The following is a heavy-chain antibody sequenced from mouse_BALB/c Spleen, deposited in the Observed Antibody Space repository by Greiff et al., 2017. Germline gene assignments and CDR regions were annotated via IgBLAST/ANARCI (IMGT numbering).Heavy chain of an antibody. V-gene: IGHV1-31*01. CDR3: ARPEGAVVAMDFDY. D-gene: IGHD1-1*01. J-gene: IGHJ2*01. Sequence: VQLKESGPELVKPGASVKISCKASGYSFTGYYMHWVKQSHVKSLEWIGRINPYNGATSYNQNFKDKASLTVDKSSSTAYMELHSLTSEDSAVYYCARPEGAVVAMDFDYWGQGTTLTVSS. CDR1: GYSFTGYY. CDR2: INPYNGAT.